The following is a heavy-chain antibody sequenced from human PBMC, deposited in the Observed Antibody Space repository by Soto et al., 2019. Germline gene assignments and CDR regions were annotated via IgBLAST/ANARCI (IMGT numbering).Heavy chain of an antibody. CDR2: IWYDGSLQ. V-gene: IGHV3-33*06. J-gene: IGHJ6*02. CDR3: ANLWGDGYNLGQDYNGMDV. D-gene: IGHD5-12*01. Sequence: QVQMVESGGCVVQPGRSLRLSCAASGFSFENYGMHWVRQAPGRGVEWVAIIWYDGSLQYYAAAVKGRFTISRDNSKNTLYLEMNTLRAEDTAVYYCANLWGDGYNLGQDYNGMDVWGQGTTVIVSS. CDR1: GFSFENYG.